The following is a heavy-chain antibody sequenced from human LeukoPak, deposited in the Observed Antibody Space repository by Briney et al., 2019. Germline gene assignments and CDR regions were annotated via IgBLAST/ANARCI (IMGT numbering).Heavy chain of an antibody. V-gene: IGHV5-51*01. CDR1: GYSFTSYW. J-gene: IGHJ4*02. CDR3: ARRKYYDGSGYYTFDY. D-gene: IGHD3-22*01. Sequence: GESLKISCKGSGYSFTSYWIGWVRQMPGKGLEWMGIIYPGDSDTRYSPSFQGQVTISADKSISTAYLQWSSLKASDTAMYYCARRKYYDGSGYYTFDYWGQGTLVTVSS. CDR2: IYPGDSDT.